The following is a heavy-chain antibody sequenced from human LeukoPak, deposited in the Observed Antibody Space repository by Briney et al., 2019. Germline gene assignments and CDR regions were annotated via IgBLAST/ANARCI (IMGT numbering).Heavy chain of an antibody. CDR1: GFTFSDYY. Sequence: GGSLRLSCAASGFTFSDYYMSWIRQAPGKGLEWVSYISSSGSTIYYADSVKGRFTISRDNAKNSLYLQMNSLRAEDTAVYYCVRDGEQYNWNYVPELDAFDIWGQGTMVTVSS. CDR3: VRDGEQYNWNYVPELDAFDI. V-gene: IGHV3-11*01. CDR2: ISSSGSTI. D-gene: IGHD1-7*01. J-gene: IGHJ3*02.